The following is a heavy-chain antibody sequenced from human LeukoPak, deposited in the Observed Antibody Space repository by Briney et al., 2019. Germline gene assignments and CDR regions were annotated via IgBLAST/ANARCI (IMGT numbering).Heavy chain of an antibody. J-gene: IGHJ6*02. Sequence: GASVKVSCKASGYTFTGYYMHWVRQAPGQGLEWMGIISPADSDTRYSPSFQGQVTISADKSIRTAYLQWSSLKASDTAMYYCARADYGETFYYNGLDLWGQGTAVTVSS. V-gene: IGHV5-51*01. CDR1: GYTFTGYY. CDR2: ISPADSDT. D-gene: IGHD4-17*01. CDR3: ARADYGETFYYNGLDL.